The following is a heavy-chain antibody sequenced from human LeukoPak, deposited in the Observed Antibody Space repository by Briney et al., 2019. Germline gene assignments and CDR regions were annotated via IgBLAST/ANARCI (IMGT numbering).Heavy chain of an antibody. CDR3: ARGRWELGY. CDR2: IYYSGST. D-gene: IGHD1-26*01. CDR1: GGSISSYY. Sequence: PSETLSLTCTVSGGSISSYYWSWIRQPPGKGLEWIGYIYYSGSTNYNPSLKSRVTISVDTSKNQFSLKLSSVTAADTAVYYCARGRWELGYWGQGTLVTVSS. J-gene: IGHJ4*02. V-gene: IGHV4-59*01.